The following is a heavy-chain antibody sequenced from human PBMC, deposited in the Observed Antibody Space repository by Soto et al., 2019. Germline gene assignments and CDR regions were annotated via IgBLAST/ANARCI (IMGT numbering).Heavy chain of an antibody. Sequence: PGGSLRLSCAASGFTFSTYAMNWVRQAPGKGLEWVAFISYDGSDKCADSVRGRFTISRDNSKNTLYLQMNNLRTEDTAMYYCARGRGSGSYTVDYWGQGTLVTVS. CDR3: ARGRGSGSYTVDY. CDR2: ISYDGSDK. J-gene: IGHJ4*02. D-gene: IGHD1-26*01. CDR1: GFTFSTYA. V-gene: IGHV3-30-3*01.